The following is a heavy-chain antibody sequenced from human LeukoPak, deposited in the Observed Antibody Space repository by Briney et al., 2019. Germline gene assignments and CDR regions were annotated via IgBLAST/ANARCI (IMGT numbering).Heavy chain of an antibody. V-gene: IGHV1-18*01. CDR1: GYTFTSYG. D-gene: IGHD5-12*01. Sequence: GASVKVSCKASGYTFTSYGISWVRQAPGQGLGWMGWISAYNGNTNYAQKLQGRVTMTTDTSTSTAYMELRSLRSDDTAVYYCAKVQYSDYDMNFDSWGQGTLVTVSS. CDR3: AKVQYSDYDMNFDS. CDR2: ISAYNGNT. J-gene: IGHJ4*02.